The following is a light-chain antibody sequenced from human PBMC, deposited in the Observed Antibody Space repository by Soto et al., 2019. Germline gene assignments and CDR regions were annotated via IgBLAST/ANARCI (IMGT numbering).Light chain of an antibody. CDR3: SSYADSNNYV. J-gene: IGLJ1*01. V-gene: IGLV2-8*01. CDR1: SSDVGTYNH. CDR2: EVS. Sequence: QSALTQPPSASGSPGQSVTISCSATSSDVGTYNHVSWYQQHPGKAPKFMIYEVSTRPSGVPDRFSGSKSGNTASLTVSGLQAEDEADYYCSSYADSNNYVFGTGTKLTVL.